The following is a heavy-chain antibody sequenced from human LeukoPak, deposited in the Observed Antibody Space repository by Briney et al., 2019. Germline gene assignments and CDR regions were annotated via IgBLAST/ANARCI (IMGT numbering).Heavy chain of an antibody. CDR3: ARGIESYGDYGY. CDR1: GGSISGSY. Sequence: SETLSLTYTVSGGSISGSYWSWIRQPPGKGLEWIAYMYNSGSTNYNPSLKSRVTISIDTSKNQFSLKLSSLTAADAAIYYCARGIESYGDYGYWRQGILVTVSS. J-gene: IGHJ4*02. V-gene: IGHV4-59*01. CDR2: MYNSGST. D-gene: IGHD4-17*01.